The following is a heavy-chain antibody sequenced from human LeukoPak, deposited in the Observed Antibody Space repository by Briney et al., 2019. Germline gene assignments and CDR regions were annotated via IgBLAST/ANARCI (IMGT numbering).Heavy chain of an antibody. D-gene: IGHD6-6*01. CDR2: IRGSGGST. J-gene: IGHJ4*02. CDR1: GFTFSSYA. Sequence: GGSLRLSCAASGFTFSSYAMSWVRQAPGKGLEWVSAIRGSGGSTYYADSVKGRFTISRDNSKNMLYLQMNSLRAEDTAVYYCAKGVAARLPSPDLFDYWGQGTLVTVSS. V-gene: IGHV3-23*01. CDR3: AKGVAARLPSPDLFDY.